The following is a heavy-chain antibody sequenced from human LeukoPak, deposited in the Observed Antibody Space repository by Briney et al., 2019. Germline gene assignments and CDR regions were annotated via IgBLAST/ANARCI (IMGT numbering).Heavy chain of an antibody. Sequence: SETLSLTCAVYGGSFSGYYRSWIRQPPGKGLEWIGEINHSGSTNYNPSLKSRVTISVDTSKNQFSLKLSSVTAADTAVYYCAKSIKHYSSSWYPGYFQHWGQGTLVTVSS. D-gene: IGHD6-13*01. CDR1: GGSFSGYY. V-gene: IGHV4-34*01. CDR3: AKSIKHYSSSWYPGYFQH. J-gene: IGHJ1*01. CDR2: INHSGST.